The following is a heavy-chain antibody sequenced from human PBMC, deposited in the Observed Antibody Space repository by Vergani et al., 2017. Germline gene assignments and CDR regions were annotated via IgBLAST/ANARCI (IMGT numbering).Heavy chain of an antibody. D-gene: IGHD3-16*01. CDR3: ARRRGVNWYFDL. J-gene: IGHJ2*01. V-gene: IGHV4-38-2*02. CDR2: VFHSGSA. CDR1: GYSISRGDY. Sequence: QVQLQESGPGLVKPSETLSLTCSVSGYSISRGDYWGWIRQPPGKGLEWIATVFHSGSAYYNPSLRRRVTISVETSKNQFSLNLTSVTAAETGVYYFARRRGVNWYFDLWGRGTLVTVSS.